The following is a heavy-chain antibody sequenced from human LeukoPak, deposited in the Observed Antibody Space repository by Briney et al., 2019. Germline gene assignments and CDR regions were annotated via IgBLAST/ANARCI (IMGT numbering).Heavy chain of an antibody. CDR3: ARALRVGTAHIDY. V-gene: IGHV6-1*01. J-gene: IGHJ4*02. CDR1: GDSVSSNSTA. Sequence: SQTLSLTCAISGDSVSSNSTAWNWIRQSPSRGLEWLGRTYYRSKWCNDYAVSVKSRITINADTSKNQFSLHLNSVTPEDTAVYYCARALRVGTAHIDYWGRGTLVTVSS. CDR2: TYYRSKWCN. D-gene: IGHD1-26*01.